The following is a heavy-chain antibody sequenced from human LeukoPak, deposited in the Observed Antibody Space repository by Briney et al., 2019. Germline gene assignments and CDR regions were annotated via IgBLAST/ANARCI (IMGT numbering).Heavy chain of an antibody. D-gene: IGHD6-13*01. V-gene: IGHV4-39*07. CDR2: IYYSGST. J-gene: IGHJ4*02. CDR3: ARGEAIAAAAPSIEFDY. Sequence: PSETLSLTCTVSGGSISSSSYYWGWIRQPPGKGLEWIGSIYYSGSTYYNPSLKSRVTISVDTSKNQFSLKLSSVTAADTAVYYCARGEAIAAAAPSIEFDYWGQGTLVTVSS. CDR1: GGSISSSSYY.